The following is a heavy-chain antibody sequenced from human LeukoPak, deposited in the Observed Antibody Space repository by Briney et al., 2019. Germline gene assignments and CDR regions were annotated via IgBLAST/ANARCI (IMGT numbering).Heavy chain of an antibody. J-gene: IGHJ4*02. CDR1: GFTLNNAW. CDR3: ARDQEGFDY. Sequence: GGSLRLSCAASGFTLNNAWMSWVRQAPGKGLEWVSAISGSGGSTYYADSVKGRFTISRDNSKNTLYLQMNSLRAEDTAVYYCARDQEGFDYWGQGTLVTVSS. V-gene: IGHV3-23*01. CDR2: ISGSGGST.